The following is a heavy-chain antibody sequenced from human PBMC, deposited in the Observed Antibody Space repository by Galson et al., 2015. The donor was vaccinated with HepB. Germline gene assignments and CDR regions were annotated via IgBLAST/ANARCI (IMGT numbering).Heavy chain of an antibody. V-gene: IGHV3-21*01. CDR3: ARVHDSQDY. Sequence: SLRLSCAVSGFTFSRYGMIWVRQAPGKGLEWVSSISSSSTYTFYADSVKGRFTISRDNAKKSLYLQMNSLRAEDTALYYCARVHDSQDYWGQGTLVTVSS. CDR1: GFTFSRYG. J-gene: IGHJ4*02. CDR2: ISSSSTYT. D-gene: IGHD1-1*01.